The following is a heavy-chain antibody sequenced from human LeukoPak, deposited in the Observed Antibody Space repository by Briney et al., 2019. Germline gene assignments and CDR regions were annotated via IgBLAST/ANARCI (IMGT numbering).Heavy chain of an antibody. V-gene: IGHV3-23*01. J-gene: IGHJ4*02. CDR1: EFTFSSYA. D-gene: IGHD4-23*01. CDR3: AKDHGGNSWYYFDY. CDR2: ISDSGGST. Sequence: GGSLRLSCVASEFTFSSYAMTWVRRAPGRGLEWVSSISDSGGSTYYADSVKGRFTISRDNSKNTLYLQMNSLRAEDTAIYYCAKDHGGNSWYYFDYWGQGTLVTVSS.